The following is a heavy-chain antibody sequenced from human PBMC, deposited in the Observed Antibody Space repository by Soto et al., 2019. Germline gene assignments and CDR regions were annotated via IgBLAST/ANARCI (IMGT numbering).Heavy chain of an antibody. Sequence: GGPRRLSCAASGFTFSDYYMSWLRQAPGKGLEWVSYISSSSSYTNYADSVKGRFTISIDNAKNSLYLQMNSLRAEDTAVYYCGRDLDGYNSNWFSPWGQGTLVTVS. CDR2: ISSSSSYT. CDR3: GRDLDGYNSNWFSP. CDR1: GFTFSDYY. J-gene: IGHJ5*02. D-gene: IGHD5-12*01. V-gene: IGHV3-11*06.